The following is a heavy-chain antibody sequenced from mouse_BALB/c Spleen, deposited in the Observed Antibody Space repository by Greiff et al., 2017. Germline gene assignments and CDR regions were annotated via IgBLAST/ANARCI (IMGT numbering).Heavy chain of an antibody. D-gene: IGHD1-1*01. CDR1: GYTFTSYW. J-gene: IGHJ3*01. CDR3: ARTLYYGSSYEGAWFAY. Sequence: QVHVKQSGAELAKPGASVKMSCKASGYTFTSYWMHWVKQRPGQGLEWIGYINPSTGYTEYNQKFKDKATLTADKSSSTAYMQLSSLTSEDSAVYFCARTLYYGSSYEGAWFAYWGQGTLVTVSA. V-gene: IGHV1-7*01. CDR2: INPSTGYT.